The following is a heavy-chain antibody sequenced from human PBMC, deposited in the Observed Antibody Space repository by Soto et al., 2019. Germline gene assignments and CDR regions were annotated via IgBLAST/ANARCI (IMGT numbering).Heavy chain of an antibody. CDR2: IYYTGTT. Sequence: TSETLSLTCSVSGASVSSSRYYWDWIRQPPGKGLEWIGNIYYTGTTSYNPSLKSRVTISVDTSKNQFSLELISVTAADTAVYYCARDANTNYYFDYWGHGTPVTVSS. CDR1: GASVSSSRYY. V-gene: IGHV4-39*07. CDR3: ARDANTNYYFDY. J-gene: IGHJ4*01. D-gene: IGHD4-4*01.